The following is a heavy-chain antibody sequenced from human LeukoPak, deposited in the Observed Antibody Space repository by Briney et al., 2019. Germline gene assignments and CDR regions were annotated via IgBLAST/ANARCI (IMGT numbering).Heavy chain of an antibody. CDR1: GFTFSSYW. V-gene: IGHV3-7*01. CDR3: VRGGGYYYFDY. Sequence: PGGSLRLSCAASGFTFSSYWMSWVRQAPGKGLEWVANIKQDGSEKYYVDSVKGRFTISRDNAKNSLYLQMNSLRAEDTAVYYCVRGGGYYYFDYWGQGTLVTVSS. J-gene: IGHJ4*02. CDR2: IKQDGSEK. D-gene: IGHD3-22*01.